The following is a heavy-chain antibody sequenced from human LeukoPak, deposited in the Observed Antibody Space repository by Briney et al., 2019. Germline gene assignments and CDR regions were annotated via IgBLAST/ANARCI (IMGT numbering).Heavy chain of an antibody. D-gene: IGHD5-18*01. V-gene: IGHV3-11*04. Sequence: TGGSLRLSCAASGFTISDYSMSWIRQAPGKGLEWVSHISSGGTTIYYADSVKGRFTISSDNAKNSLDLQMNSLRAEDTAVYYCARRGDVYSYVGWGQGTLVTVSS. CDR2: ISSGGTTI. J-gene: IGHJ4*02. CDR1: GFTISDYS. CDR3: ARRGDVYSYVG.